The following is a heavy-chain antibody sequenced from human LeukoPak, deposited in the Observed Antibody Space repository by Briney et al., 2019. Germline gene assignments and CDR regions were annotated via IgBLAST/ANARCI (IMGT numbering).Heavy chain of an antibody. CDR2: IYGGGNS. CDR3: ARELTVGATIDY. J-gene: IGHJ4*02. CDR1: GFTFSTYY. D-gene: IGHD1-26*01. V-gene: IGHV3-66*02. Sequence: PGGSLRLSCAASGFTFSTYYMSWVRQAPGKGLEWVSGIYGGGNSYYADSVTGRFTISRDSSRNTLHLQMNSLRGEDTAVYYCARELTVGATIDYWGQGTLVTVSS.